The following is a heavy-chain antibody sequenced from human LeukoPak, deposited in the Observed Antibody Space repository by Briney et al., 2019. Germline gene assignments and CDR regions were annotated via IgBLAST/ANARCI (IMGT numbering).Heavy chain of an antibody. J-gene: IGHJ4*02. V-gene: IGHV1-2*02. D-gene: IGHD4-11*01. CDR2: INPNSGGT. CDR1: GYTFTGYY. CDR3: ARVRVYSNRQYYFDY. Sequence: ASVKVSCKASGYTFTGYYMHWVRQAPGQGLEWTGWINPNSGGTNYAQKFQGRVTMTRDTSISTAYMELSRLRSDDTAVYYCARVRVYSNRQYYFDYWGQGTLVTVSS.